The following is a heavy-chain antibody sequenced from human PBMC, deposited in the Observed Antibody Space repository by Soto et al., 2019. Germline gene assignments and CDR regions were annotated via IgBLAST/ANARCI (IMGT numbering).Heavy chain of an antibody. J-gene: IGHJ4*02. CDR3: AKVRDSGSYSPRLYFDS. D-gene: IGHD3-10*01. CDR2: ISHDGKNK. Sequence: QVQLVESGGGVVQPGTSLRLSCLVSGFSFTDYGLHWVRQAPGKGLEWVAVISHDGKNKKYADSVKGRFTISRDESKKSIYLHKNSLRVEVTALYYCAKVRDSGSYSPRLYFDSWGQGAKVTVSS. CDR1: GFSFTDYG. V-gene: IGHV3-30*18.